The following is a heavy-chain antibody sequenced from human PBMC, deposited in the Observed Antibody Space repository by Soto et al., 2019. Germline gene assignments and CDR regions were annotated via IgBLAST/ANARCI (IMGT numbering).Heavy chain of an antibody. J-gene: IGHJ5*02. CDR2: IYQSGVT. Sequence: SETLSLTCNMSGDSYSISTYSWSWIRQPPGKALQWIGFIYQSGVTSYNPSLASRVSISLDRSNNQCCLKLKSVTAADTAVYFCAGMPYASDLRFDPWGPGTLVNVSS. CDR1: GDSYSISTYS. V-gene: IGHV4-30-2*01. CDR3: AGMPYASDLRFDP. D-gene: IGHD2-2*01.